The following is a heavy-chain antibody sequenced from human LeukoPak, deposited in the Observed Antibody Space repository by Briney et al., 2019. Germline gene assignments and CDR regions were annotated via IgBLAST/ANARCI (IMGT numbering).Heavy chain of an antibody. D-gene: IGHD7-27*01. Sequence: SETLSLTCTVSGYSISSGYYWGWIRQPPGKGLEWIGSIYHSGSTYYNPSLKSRVTISVDTSKNQFSLKLSSVTAADTAVYYCAGGLGTGDAFDIWGQGTMVTVSS. CDR3: AGGLGTGDAFDI. CDR1: GYSISSGYY. CDR2: IYHSGST. J-gene: IGHJ3*02. V-gene: IGHV4-38-2*02.